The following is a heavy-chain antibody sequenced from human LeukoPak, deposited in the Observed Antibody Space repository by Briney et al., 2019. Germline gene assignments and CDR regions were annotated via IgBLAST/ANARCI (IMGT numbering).Heavy chain of an antibody. CDR1: GFTFSSYA. D-gene: IGHD3-10*01. V-gene: IGHV3-23*01. CDR3: ARTDMVYYGMDV. Sequence: GGSLRLSCAASGFTFSSYAMSWGGQAPGKGVEWVSAISSSGGSKYYADSVKGRFTISRDNSKHTLYLQMNSLRAEDTAVYYCARTDMVYYGMDVWGQGTTVTVSS. J-gene: IGHJ6*02. CDR2: ISSSGGSK.